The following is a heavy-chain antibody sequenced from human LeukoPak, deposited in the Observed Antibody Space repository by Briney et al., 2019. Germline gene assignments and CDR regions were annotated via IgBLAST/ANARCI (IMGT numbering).Heavy chain of an antibody. D-gene: IGHD3-3*01. J-gene: IGHJ4*02. CDR3: AKDFWSGYYVFDY. V-gene: IGHV3-7*03. Sequence: GGSLRLSCAASGFTFSDNWMTWVRQAPGKGLEWVANINQDGRGRYYVDSVQGRFIISRDNAQNSVHLQMNSLRAEDTAVYYCAKDFWSGYYVFDYWGQGTLVTVSS. CDR2: INQDGRGR. CDR1: GFTFSDNW.